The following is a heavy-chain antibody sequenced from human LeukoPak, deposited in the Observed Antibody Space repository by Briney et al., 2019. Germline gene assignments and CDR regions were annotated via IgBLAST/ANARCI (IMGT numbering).Heavy chain of an antibody. CDR2: ISYDGRNK. CDR1: EFTFNNHD. J-gene: IGHJ3*01. Sequence: GGSLRLSCAASEFTFNNHDMHWVRQAPGKGLEWVAAISYDGRNKYYADSVKGRFTISRDNSKNTLNLQMNSLRTEDTAVFYCAKPRDIDSWAFDVWGQGAMVTVSS. V-gene: IGHV3-30*18. D-gene: IGHD2-15*01. CDR3: AKPRDIDSWAFDV.